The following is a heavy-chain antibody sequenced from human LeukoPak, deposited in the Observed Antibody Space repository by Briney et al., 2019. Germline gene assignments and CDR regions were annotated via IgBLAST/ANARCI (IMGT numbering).Heavy chain of an antibody. CDR1: GDTFTNNH. V-gene: IGHV1-46*01. CDR2: INPSGDST. Sequence: ASVKVSCKASGDTFTNNHMHWVRQAPGEGLEWMGIINPSGDSTTYAQKFQGRVTMTRDTSTSTVYMELSSLRSEDTAVYYCARAQHGSADHWGQGTLVTVSS. CDR3: ARAQHGSADH. D-gene: IGHD1-26*01. J-gene: IGHJ4*02.